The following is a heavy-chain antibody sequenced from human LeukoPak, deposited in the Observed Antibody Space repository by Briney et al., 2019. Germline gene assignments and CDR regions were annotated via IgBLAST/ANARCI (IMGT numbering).Heavy chain of an antibody. CDR1: GGSISSSSYY. CDR2: IYYSGST. CDR3: ARAVKYSSSREVDP. V-gene: IGHV4-39*07. J-gene: IGHJ5*02. D-gene: IGHD6-13*01. Sequence: SETLSLTCTVSGGSISSSSYYWGWIRQPPGKELVWLGSIYYSGSTYYNPSLKSRVTISVDTSKNQFSLKLSSVTAADTAVYYCARAVKYSSSREVDPWGQGTLVTVSS.